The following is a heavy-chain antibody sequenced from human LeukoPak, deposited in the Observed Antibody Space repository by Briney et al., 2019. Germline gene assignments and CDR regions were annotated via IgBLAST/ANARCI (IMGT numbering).Heavy chain of an antibody. J-gene: IGHJ6*02. D-gene: IGHD4-17*01. CDR2: IIPILGTA. V-gene: IGHV1-69*13. CDR3: ARDPFSTTGAVTTLSGMDV. Sequence: ASVKVSCKASGGTFSSYAISWVRQAPGQGLEWMGGIIPILGTANYAQKFQGRVTITADESTSTAYMELSSLRSEDTAVYYCARDPFSTTGAVTTLSGMDVWGQGTTVTVSS. CDR1: GGTFSSYA.